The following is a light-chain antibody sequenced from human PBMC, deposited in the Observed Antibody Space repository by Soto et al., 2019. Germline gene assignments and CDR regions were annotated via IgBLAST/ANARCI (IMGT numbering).Light chain of an antibody. CDR2: EVT. Sequence: QSALSQPPSASGSPGQSVTISCSGISSDIRDSNYVSWYQQHPGKAPKLVVSEVTKRPSGVPDRFSGSRSGTTVFLTISGLQTEDEADYYCGSKAGSDKHVVFGGGTKVTVL. CDR1: SSDIRDSNY. CDR3: GSKAGSDKHVV. V-gene: IGLV2-8*01. J-gene: IGLJ2*01.